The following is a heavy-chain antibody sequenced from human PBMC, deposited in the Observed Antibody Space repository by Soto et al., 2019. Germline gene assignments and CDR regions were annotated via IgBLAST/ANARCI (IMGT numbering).Heavy chain of an antibody. CDR3: ARRITMIVVVTADDAFDI. J-gene: IGHJ3*02. CDR1: GGSISSGGYY. CDR2: IYYSGST. Sequence: ASETLSLTXTVSGGSISSGGYYWSWIRQHPGKGLEWIGYIYYSGSTYYNPSLKSRVTISVDTSKNQFSLKLSSVTAADTAVYYCARRITMIVVVTADDAFDIWGQGTMVTVSS. V-gene: IGHV4-31*03. D-gene: IGHD3-22*01.